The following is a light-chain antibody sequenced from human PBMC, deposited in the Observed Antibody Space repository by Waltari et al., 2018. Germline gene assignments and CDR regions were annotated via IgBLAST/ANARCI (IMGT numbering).Light chain of an antibody. CDR3: QQSYSTPRVT. Sequence: DIQMTQSPSSLSASVGDRVTITCRARQTIITHLNWYQYKPGKAPSLLIYGASNLQGGVPSRFSGRGSGTDFTLTISSLQPEDFATYYCQQSYSTPRVTFGPGTKV. V-gene: IGKV1-39*01. J-gene: IGKJ3*01. CDR2: GAS. CDR1: QTIITH.